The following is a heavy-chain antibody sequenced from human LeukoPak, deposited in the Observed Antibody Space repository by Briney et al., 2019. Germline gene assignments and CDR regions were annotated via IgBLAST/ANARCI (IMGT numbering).Heavy chain of an antibody. CDR2: IIPIFGTA. CDR3: ARCIARYSSGWYFLGDYYYYYMDV. D-gene: IGHD6-19*01. CDR1: GGTFSSYA. V-gene: IGHV1-69*06. J-gene: IGHJ6*03. Sequence: GASVKVSCKASGGTFSSYAISWVRQAPGQGLEWMGGIIPIFGTANYAQKFQGRVTITADKSTSTAYMELSSLRSEDTAVYYCARCIARYSSGWYFLGDYYYYYMDVWGKGTTVTVSS.